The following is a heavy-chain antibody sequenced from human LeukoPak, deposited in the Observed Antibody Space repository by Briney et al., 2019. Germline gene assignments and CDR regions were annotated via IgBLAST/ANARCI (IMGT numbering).Heavy chain of an antibody. CDR1: GGSFSGYY. V-gene: IGHV4-34*01. CDR3: ARVGDSGYDFGYYFDY. CDR2: INHSGST. J-gene: IGHJ4*02. Sequence: SETLSLTCAVYGGSFSGYYWSWIRQPPGKGLEWIGEINHSGSTNYNPSLKSRVTISVDTSKKQFSLKLSSVTAADTAVYYCARVGDSGYDFGYYFDYWGQGTLVTVSS. D-gene: IGHD5-12*01.